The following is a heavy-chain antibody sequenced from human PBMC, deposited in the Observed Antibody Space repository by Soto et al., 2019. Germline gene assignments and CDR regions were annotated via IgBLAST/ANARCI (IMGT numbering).Heavy chain of an antibody. V-gene: IGHV3-23*01. CDR1: GFTFNTYA. Sequence: GGSLRLSCAASGFTFNTYAMSWVRQAPGKGLEWVSAISGSGDSTYYADSVKGRFSISRDNSKNTLYLQMNSLRAEDTAVYYCAKKSGWPYRKSFWGQGALVTVSS. CDR2: ISGSGDST. CDR3: AKKSGWPYRKSF. J-gene: IGHJ4*02. D-gene: IGHD6-19*01.